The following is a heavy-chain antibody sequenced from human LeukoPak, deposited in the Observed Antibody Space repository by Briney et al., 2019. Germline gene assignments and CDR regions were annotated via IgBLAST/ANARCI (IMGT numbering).Heavy chain of an antibody. Sequence: SETLSLTCTVSGGSISSSSYYWGWIRQPPGKGLEWIGSIYYSGSTYYNPSLKSRVTISVDTSKNQFSLKLSSVTAADTAVYYCARQLTSKWELLPDWFDPWGQGTLVTVSS. CDR2: IYYSGST. D-gene: IGHD1-26*01. J-gene: IGHJ5*02. CDR3: ARQLTSKWELLPDWFDP. CDR1: GGSISSSSYY. V-gene: IGHV4-39*01.